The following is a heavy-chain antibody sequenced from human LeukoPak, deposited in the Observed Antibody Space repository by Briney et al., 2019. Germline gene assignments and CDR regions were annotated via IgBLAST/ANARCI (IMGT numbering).Heavy chain of an antibody. CDR3: ATDSHLSILGIAVAGYKKYYYYYGMDV. CDR2: FDPEDGET. V-gene: IGHV1-24*01. CDR1: GYTLTELS. Sequence: GASVKVSCKVSGYTLTELSMHWVRQAPGKGLEWMGGFDPEDGETIYAQKFQGRVTMTEDTSTDTAHMELSSLRSEDTAVYYCATDSHLSILGIAVAGYKKYYYYYGMDVWGQGTTVTVSS. D-gene: IGHD6-19*01. J-gene: IGHJ6*02.